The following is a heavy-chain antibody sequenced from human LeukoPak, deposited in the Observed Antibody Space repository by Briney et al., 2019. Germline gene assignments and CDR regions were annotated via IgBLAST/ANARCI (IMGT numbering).Heavy chain of an antibody. CDR3: ARAVHWGLSAVGVDY. CDR1: GFTFSNYA. D-gene: IGHD7-27*01. CDR2: ISYDGSNK. J-gene: IGHJ4*02. V-gene: IGHV3-30-3*01. Sequence: GGSLRLSCAASGFTFSNYAMHWVRQAPGKGLEWVAVISYDGSNKYYADSVKGRFPISRDNSKNTLDLQMNSLRAEDTAVYYCARAVHWGLSAVGVDYWGQGTLVTVSS.